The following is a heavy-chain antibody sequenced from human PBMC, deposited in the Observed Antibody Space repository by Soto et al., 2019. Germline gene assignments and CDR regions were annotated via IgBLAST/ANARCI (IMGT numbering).Heavy chain of an antibody. CDR1: GYTFTSYH. CDR3: ARDTPPTDY. Sequence: QVQLVQYGAEVKKPGASVKVSCRTSGYTFTSYHISWVRQAPGQGLEWMGWINAYNTNTNYAQKFQGRVTMTTDTLTSTAYMELRSLRSDDTAVYYCARDTPPTDYWGQGTLVTVSS. V-gene: IGHV1-18*01. CDR2: INAYNTNT. J-gene: IGHJ4*02.